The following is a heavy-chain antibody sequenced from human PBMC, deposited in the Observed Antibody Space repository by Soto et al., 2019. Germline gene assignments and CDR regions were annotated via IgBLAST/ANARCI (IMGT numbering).Heavy chain of an antibody. CDR2: ISYDGSNK. D-gene: IGHD2-2*01. Sequence: GGSLRLSCAASGFTFSSYGMHWVRQAPGKGLEWVAVISYDGSNKYYADSVKGRFTISRDNSKNTLYLQMNSLRAEDTAVYYCAKDQGTTSYYYYGMDVWGQGTTVTVSS. CDR1: GFTFSSYG. CDR3: AKDQGTTSYYYYGMDV. J-gene: IGHJ6*02. V-gene: IGHV3-30*18.